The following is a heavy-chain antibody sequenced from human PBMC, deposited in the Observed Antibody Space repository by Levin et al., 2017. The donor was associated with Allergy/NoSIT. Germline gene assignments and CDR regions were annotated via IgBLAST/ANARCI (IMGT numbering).Heavy chain of an antibody. Sequence: ASVKVSCKASGYTFTGYYMHWVRQAPGQGLEWMGRINPNSGGTNYAQKFQGRVTMTRDTSISPAYMELSRLRSDDTAVYYCARGIDDYGDYDLDYWGQGTLVTVSS. CDR1: GYTFTGYY. J-gene: IGHJ4*02. V-gene: IGHV1-2*06. D-gene: IGHD4-17*01. CDR2: INPNSGGT. CDR3: ARGIDDYGDYDLDY.